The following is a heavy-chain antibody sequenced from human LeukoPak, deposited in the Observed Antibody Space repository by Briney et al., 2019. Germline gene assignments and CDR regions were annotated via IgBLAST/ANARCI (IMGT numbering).Heavy chain of an antibody. D-gene: IGHD3-22*01. CDR3: AREGSSGYYSGY. CDR2: INPSGGST. J-gene: IGHJ4*02. Sequence: ASVKVSCKASGYTFTSYYMHWVRLAPGQGLEWMGIINPSGGSTSYAQKFQGRVTMTRDTSTSTVYMELSSLRSEDTAVYYCAREGSSGYYSGYWGQGTLVTVSS. CDR1: GYTFTSYY. V-gene: IGHV1-46*01.